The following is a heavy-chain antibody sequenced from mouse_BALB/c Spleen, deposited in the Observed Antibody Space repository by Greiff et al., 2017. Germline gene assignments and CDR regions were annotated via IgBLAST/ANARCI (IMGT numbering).Heavy chain of an antibody. J-gene: IGHJ2*01. CDR2: INPGSGGT. V-gene: IGHV1-54*01. CDR1: GYAFTNYL. CDR3: ARSTTVVATDY. Sequence: VQLQQSGAELVRPGTSVKVSCKASGYAFTNYLIEWVKQRPGQGLEWIGVINPGSGGTNYNEKFKGKATLTADKSSSTAYMQLSSLTSDDSAVYFCARSTTVVATDYWGQGTTLTVSS. D-gene: IGHD1-1*01.